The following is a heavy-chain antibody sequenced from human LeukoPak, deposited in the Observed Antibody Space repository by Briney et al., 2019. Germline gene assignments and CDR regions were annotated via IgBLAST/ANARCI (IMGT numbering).Heavy chain of an antibody. CDR1: GFTFSSYA. Sequence: GGSLRLSCAASGFTFSSYAMSWVRQAPGKGLEWVSAISGSGGSTYYADSVKGRFTISRDNSKNTLYLQTNSLRAEDTAVYYCAKATLRLRFLEWLLDYFDYWGQGTLVTVSS. V-gene: IGHV3-23*01. CDR3: AKATLRLRFLEWLLDYFDY. CDR2: ISGSGGST. J-gene: IGHJ4*02. D-gene: IGHD3-3*01.